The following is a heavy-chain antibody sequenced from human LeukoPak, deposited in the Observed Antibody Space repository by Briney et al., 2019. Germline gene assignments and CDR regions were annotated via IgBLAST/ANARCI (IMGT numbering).Heavy chain of an antibody. D-gene: IGHD7-27*01. J-gene: IGHJ4*02. V-gene: IGHV4-61*01. CDR2: IHYSVTT. CDR3: ARWGTY. Sequence: PSETLSLTCTVSGGSVSSGTYFWTWVRQPPGKGLEWIGHIHYSVTTNYNPSLKSRVTMSLDTSKNQFSLKLTSVTAADTAIYFCARWGTYWGQGILVTVSS. CDR1: GGSVSSGTYF.